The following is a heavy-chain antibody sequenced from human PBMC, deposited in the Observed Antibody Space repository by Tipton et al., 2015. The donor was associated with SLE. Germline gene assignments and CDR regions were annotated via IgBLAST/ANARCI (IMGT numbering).Heavy chain of an antibody. CDR3: ARDRREYSSSWHAFDI. Sequence: SLRLSCAASGFTFSDYYMSWIRQAPGKGLEWVSYISSSSSYTNYADSVKGRFTISRDNAKNSLYLQMNSLRAEDTAVYYCARDRREYSSSWHAFDIWGQGTMVTVSS. CDR1: GFTFSDYY. CDR2: ISSSSSYT. V-gene: IGHV3-11*06. J-gene: IGHJ3*02. D-gene: IGHD6-13*01.